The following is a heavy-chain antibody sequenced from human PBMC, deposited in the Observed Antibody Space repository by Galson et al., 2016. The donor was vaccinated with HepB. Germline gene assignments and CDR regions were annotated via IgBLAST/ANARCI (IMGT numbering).Heavy chain of an antibody. CDR3: ANEVVRFLHGYGMDV. CDR2: ISGSGGRT. J-gene: IGHJ6*02. CDR1: GFTFSTYA. V-gene: IGHV3-23*01. Sequence: SLRLSCAGSGFTFSTYAVNWVRQAPGKGLEWVSGISGSGGRTYYADSVKGRFTISRDNSKNTLYLQMKSLIAEATAVYYFANEVVRFLHGYGMDVWGQGTTVTVSS. D-gene: IGHD3-3*01.